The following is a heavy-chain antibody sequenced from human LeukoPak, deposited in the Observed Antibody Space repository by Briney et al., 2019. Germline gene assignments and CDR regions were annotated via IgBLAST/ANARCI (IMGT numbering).Heavy chain of an antibody. Sequence: GASVRVSCKASGYTFSIYGFSWVRQAPGQGLEWMGWTSVYNGNTNYAQKFQGRVTMTTDTSTSTTYMELRSLRSDDTAVYYCARVDSGRYYGHDYWGQGTLVTVTS. CDR2: TSVYNGNT. D-gene: IGHD1-26*01. CDR1: GYTFSIYG. V-gene: IGHV1-18*01. J-gene: IGHJ4*02. CDR3: ARVDSGRYYGHDY.